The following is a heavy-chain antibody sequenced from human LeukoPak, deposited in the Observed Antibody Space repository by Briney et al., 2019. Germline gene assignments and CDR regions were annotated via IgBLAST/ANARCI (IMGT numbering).Heavy chain of an antibody. J-gene: IGHJ4*02. Sequence: PGGSLRLSYAASGFTFSSYSMNWVRQAPGKGLEWVSSISSSSSYIYYADSVKGRFTISRDNAKNSLYLQMNSLRAEDTAVYYCARGTMDYDLWSGSYYFDYWGQGTLVTVSS. CDR3: ARGTMDYDLWSGSYYFDY. CDR1: GFTFSSYS. CDR2: ISSSSSYI. D-gene: IGHD3-3*01. V-gene: IGHV3-21*01.